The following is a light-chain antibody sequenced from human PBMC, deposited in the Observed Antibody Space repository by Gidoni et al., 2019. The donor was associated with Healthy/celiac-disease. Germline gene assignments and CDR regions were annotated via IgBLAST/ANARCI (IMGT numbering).Light chain of an antibody. J-gene: IGLJ3*02. CDR2: QDS. CDR3: QAWDSSTWV. V-gene: IGLV3-1*01. CDR1: NWGDNY. Sequence: SYELTQPPSVSVSPGQTASIPCSGDNWGDNYACWYQQQPGQSPVLVIYQDSKRPSGIPERFSGSNSGNTATLTISGTQAMDEADYYCQAWDSSTWVFGGGTKLTVL.